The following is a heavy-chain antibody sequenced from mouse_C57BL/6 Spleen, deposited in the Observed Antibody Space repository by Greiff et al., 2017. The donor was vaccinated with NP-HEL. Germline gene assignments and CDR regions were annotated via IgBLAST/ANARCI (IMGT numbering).Heavy chain of an antibody. CDR2: ISYDGSN. D-gene: IGHD1-1*01. Sequence: QESGPGLVKPSQSLSLTCSVTGYSITSGYYWNWIRQFPGNKLEWMGYISYDGSNNYNPSLKNRISITRDTSKNQFFLKLNSVTTEDTATYYCAREEAYYGSSYGYFDYWGQGTTLTVSS. V-gene: IGHV3-6*01. J-gene: IGHJ2*01. CDR3: AREEAYYGSSYGYFDY. CDR1: GYSITSGYY.